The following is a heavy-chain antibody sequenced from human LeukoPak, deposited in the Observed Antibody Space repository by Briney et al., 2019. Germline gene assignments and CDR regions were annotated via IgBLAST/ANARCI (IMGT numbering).Heavy chain of an antibody. J-gene: IGHJ4*01. CDR3: VRDKYDRCNYAYFDS. V-gene: IGHV3-21*01. CDR2: ISAGGDFV. Sequence: GGSLRLSCAASGFPFSTHSLNWVRQAPGKGLEWVSSISAGGDFVYYGDSVKGRFTVSRDNAKNSLHLQMDSLTAEDTAVYYCVRDKYDRCNYAYFDSWGHGTLVTVSS. D-gene: IGHD3-22*01. CDR1: GFPFSTHS.